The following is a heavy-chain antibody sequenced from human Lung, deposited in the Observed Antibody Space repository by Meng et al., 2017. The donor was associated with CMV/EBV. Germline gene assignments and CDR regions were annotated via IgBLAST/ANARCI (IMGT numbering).Heavy chain of an antibody. CDR1: GYTFTDFY. V-gene: IGHV1-2*02. Sequence: ASXXVSXKASGYTFTDFYIHWVRLAPGQGLEWMGRINPYSGDTHFAQNFQGRVTMTRDTSISTAYMELTSLKSDDTAVYYCARDPSASAWSGYHEYWGQGXLVTVSS. CDR3: ARDPSASAWSGYHEY. J-gene: IGHJ4*02. CDR2: INPYSGDT. D-gene: IGHD3-3*01.